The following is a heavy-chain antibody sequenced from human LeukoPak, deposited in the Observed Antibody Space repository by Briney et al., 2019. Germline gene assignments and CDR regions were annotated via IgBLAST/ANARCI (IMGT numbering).Heavy chain of an antibody. CDR2: IYYSGST. CDR3: ARKSNYDSSGYYLDAFDI. V-gene: IGHV4-61*05. D-gene: IGHD3-22*01. Sequence: SETLSLTCTVSGGSISSSSYYWGWIRQPPGKGLEWIGYIYYSGSTNYNPSLKSRVTISVDTSKNQFSLKLSSVTAADTAVYYCARKSNYDSSGYYLDAFDIWGQGTMVTVSS. J-gene: IGHJ3*02. CDR1: GGSISSSSYY.